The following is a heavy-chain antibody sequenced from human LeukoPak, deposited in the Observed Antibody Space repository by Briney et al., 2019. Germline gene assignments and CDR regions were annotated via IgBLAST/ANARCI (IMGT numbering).Heavy chain of an antibody. D-gene: IGHD6-25*01. J-gene: IGHJ4*02. CDR2: ISGSGGST. Sequence: GSLRLSCAASGFTFSNYAMSWVRPATGKGREWVSDISGSGGSTYYGDCVKDRFTISRDNSKNTLYLQMNSLRAEDTAVYYCAKDRRLPTAYYFDYWGQGTLVTVSS. CDR1: GFTFSNYA. V-gene: IGHV3-23*01. CDR3: AKDRRLPTAYYFDY.